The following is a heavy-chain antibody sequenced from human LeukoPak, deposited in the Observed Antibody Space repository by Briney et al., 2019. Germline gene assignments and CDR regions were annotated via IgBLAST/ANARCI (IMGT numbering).Heavy chain of an antibody. CDR3: ARDTGDIVVVVAGGFDY. CDR2: ISSSSSTI. V-gene: IGHV3-48*01. CDR1: GFTFSSYS. Sequence: GGSLRLSCAASGFTFSSYSMNWVRQAPGKGLEWVSYISSSSSTIYYADSVKGRFTISRDNAKNSLYLQMNSLRAEDTAVYYCARDTGDIVVVVAGGFDYWGQGTLVTVSS. D-gene: IGHD2-15*01. J-gene: IGHJ4*02.